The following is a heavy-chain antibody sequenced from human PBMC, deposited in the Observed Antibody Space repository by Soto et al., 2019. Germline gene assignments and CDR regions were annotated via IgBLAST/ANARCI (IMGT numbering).Heavy chain of an antibody. V-gene: IGHV1-2*02. Sequence: QLHLVQSGAVVKKPGASVTVSCSASGYPVTAYYMHWVRQAPGRGLEWMGGINPATGAAKYTQTFPGRVTMARDASTGTVLMELSGLTSEDTAVFYWARGGGVGVAGSAAFDMWGQGTLVTVSS. CDR2: INPATGAA. CDR1: GYPVTAYY. D-gene: IGHD3-3*01. J-gene: IGHJ3*02. CDR3: ARGGGVGVAGSAAFDM.